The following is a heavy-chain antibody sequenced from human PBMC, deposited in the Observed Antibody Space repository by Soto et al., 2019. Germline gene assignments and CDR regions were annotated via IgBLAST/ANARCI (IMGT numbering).Heavy chain of an antibody. Sequence: GGSLRLSCAASGFTFSSYGMHWVRQAPGKGLEWVAVISYDGSNKYYADSVKGRFTISRDNSKNTLYLQMNSLRAEDTAVYYCAKAGSSGNWSGRRNPYYYYYMDVWGKGTTVTVSS. V-gene: IGHV3-30*18. CDR2: ISYDGSNK. CDR1: GFTFSSYG. CDR3: AKAGSSGNWSGRRNPYYYYYMDV. J-gene: IGHJ6*03. D-gene: IGHD3-22*01.